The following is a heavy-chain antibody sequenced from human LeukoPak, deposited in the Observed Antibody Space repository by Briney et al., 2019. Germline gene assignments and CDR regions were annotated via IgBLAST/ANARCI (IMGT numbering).Heavy chain of an antibody. Sequence: SETLSLTCTVSGGSISSYYWSWIRQPPGKGLEWIGYIYYSGSTNYNPSLKSRVTISVDTSKNQFSLKLSSVTAADTAVYYCANQEFGGYCSSTSCTYGMDVWGQGTTVTVSS. CDR1: GGSISSYY. D-gene: IGHD2-2*01. CDR2: IYYSGST. CDR3: ANQEFGGYCSSTSCTYGMDV. V-gene: IGHV4-59*01. J-gene: IGHJ6*02.